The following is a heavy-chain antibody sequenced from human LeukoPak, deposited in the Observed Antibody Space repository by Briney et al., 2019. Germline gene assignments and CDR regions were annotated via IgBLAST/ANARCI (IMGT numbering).Heavy chain of an antibody. CDR1: GDSISSQY. J-gene: IGHJ5*02. V-gene: IGHV4-59*08. CDR2: LSDSGNT. CDR3: ARNWGFNWFDP. D-gene: IGHD3-16*01. Sequence: SEPLSLTCTVSGDSISSQYWSWIRQPPGKGLEWIGLLSDSGNTKFHPSLQSRVTMSVDRSKNQVSLKLSPVTAADTAVYYCARNWGFNWFDPWGQGTLVTVSS.